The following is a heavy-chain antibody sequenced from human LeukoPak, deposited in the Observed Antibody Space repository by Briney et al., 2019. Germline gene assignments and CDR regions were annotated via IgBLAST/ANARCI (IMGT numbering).Heavy chain of an antibody. D-gene: IGHD1-26*01. CDR1: GYSISSGYY. CDR3: ARLSGSYGY. J-gene: IGHJ4*02. V-gene: IGHV4-38-2*02. Sequence: PSETLSLTCTVSGYSISSGYYWGWIRQPPGKGLEWIGSIYHSGSTYYNPSLKSRVTISVDTSKNQFSLKLSSVTAADTAVYYCARLSGSYGYWGQGTLVTVSS. CDR2: IYHSGST.